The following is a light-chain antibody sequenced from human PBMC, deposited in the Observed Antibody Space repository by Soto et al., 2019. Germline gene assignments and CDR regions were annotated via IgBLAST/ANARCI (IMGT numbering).Light chain of an antibody. V-gene: IGKV3-20*01. J-gene: IGKJ1*01. Sequence: EIVMTQYPGTLSWSPGERATLSCGASQSVSSSYLAWYKQKPGHAPRLLIYGASNRATGIPDRLSGSGSGTDFTLTISRMEPEDFAVYYCQQYGSSGTFGQGTKVDIK. CDR3: QQYGSSGT. CDR1: QSVSSSY. CDR2: GAS.